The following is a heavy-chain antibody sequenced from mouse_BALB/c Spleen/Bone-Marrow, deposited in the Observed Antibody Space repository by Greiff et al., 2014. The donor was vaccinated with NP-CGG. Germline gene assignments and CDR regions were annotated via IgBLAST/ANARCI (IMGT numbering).Heavy chain of an antibody. V-gene: IGHV1-80*01. CDR3: ARVRNWADY. CDR2: IYPGDGDT. D-gene: IGHD4-1*01. Sequence: LQESGAELVRPGSSVKISCKASGYAFSSYWMNWAKQRPGQGLEWIGQIYPGDGDTNYNGKFKGKATLTADKSSSTAYMQLSSLTSEDSAVYFCARVRNWADYWGQGTTLTVSS. CDR1: GYAFSSYW. J-gene: IGHJ2*01.